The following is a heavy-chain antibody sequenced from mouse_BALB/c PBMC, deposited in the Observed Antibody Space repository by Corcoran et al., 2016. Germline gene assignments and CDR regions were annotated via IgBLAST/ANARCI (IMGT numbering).Heavy chain of an antibody. CDR3: AIYYGYY. D-gene: IGHD1-2*01. CDR2: INPYNGDT. Sequence: EVQLQQSGPELVKPGASAKISCKASGYSFTGYFMNWVMQSHGKSLEWIGRINPYNGDTFYNQKFKGKATLTVDKSSSTAHMELRSLASEDSAVYYCAIYYGYYWGQGTTLTVSS. CDR1: GYSFTGYF. J-gene: IGHJ2*01. V-gene: IGHV1-20*02.